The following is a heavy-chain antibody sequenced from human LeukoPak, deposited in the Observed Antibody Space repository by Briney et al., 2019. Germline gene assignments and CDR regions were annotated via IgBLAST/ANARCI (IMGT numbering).Heavy chain of an antibody. Sequence: PGGSLRFSCAASGFTFSSYAMSWVRQAPGKGLEWVSAISGSGGSTYYADSVKGRFTISRDNSKNTLYLQMNSLRAEDTAVYYCAKDSEYDYVWGSHFDYWGQGTLVTVSS. CDR2: ISGSGGST. CDR1: GFTFSSYA. J-gene: IGHJ4*02. D-gene: IGHD3-16*01. V-gene: IGHV3-23*01. CDR3: AKDSEYDYVWGSHFDY.